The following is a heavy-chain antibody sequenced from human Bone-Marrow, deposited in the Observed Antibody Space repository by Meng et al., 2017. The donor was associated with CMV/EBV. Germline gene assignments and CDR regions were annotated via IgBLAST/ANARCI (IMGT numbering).Heavy chain of an antibody. D-gene: IGHD1-26*01. J-gene: IGHJ3*02. CDR3: AGVEWELLAGAFDI. CDR2: INHSGST. Sequence: SETLSLTCAVYGGSFSGYYWSWIGQPPGKGLEWMGEINHSGSTNYNPSLKRRVTISVDTSKNQFSLKLSSVTAADTAVYYCAGVEWELLAGAFDIWGQGTMVTVSS. V-gene: IGHV4-34*01. CDR1: GGSFSGYY.